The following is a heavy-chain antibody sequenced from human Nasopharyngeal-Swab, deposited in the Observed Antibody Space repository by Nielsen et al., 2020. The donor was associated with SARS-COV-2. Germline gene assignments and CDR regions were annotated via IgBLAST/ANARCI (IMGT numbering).Heavy chain of an antibody. Sequence: VRQAPGKGLEWVANIKQDGSEKYYVDSVKGRFTISRDNAKNSLYPQMNSLRAEDTAVYYCARQTSFGDWFDPWGQGTLVTVSS. D-gene: IGHD2/OR15-2a*01. CDR3: ARQTSFGDWFDP. CDR2: IKQDGSEK. V-gene: IGHV3-7*03. J-gene: IGHJ5*02.